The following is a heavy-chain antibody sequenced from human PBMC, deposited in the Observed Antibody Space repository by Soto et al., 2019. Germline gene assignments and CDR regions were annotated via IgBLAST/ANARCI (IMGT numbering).Heavy chain of an antibody. CDR3: AREKYYYDSSGLDY. D-gene: IGHD3-22*01. CDR1: GFTFSSYA. V-gene: IGHV3-30-3*01. J-gene: IGHJ4*02. Sequence: QVQLVESGGGVVQPGRSLRLSCAASGFTFSSYAIHWVRQAPGKGLEWVAVISYDGINKYYVDSVKGRFTISRDNSKNTLYLQMNSLRAEDTAVYYCAREKYYYDSSGLDYWGQGTLVTVSS. CDR2: ISYDGINK.